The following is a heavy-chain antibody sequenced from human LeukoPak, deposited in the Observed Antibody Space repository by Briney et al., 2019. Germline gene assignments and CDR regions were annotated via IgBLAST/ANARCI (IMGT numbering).Heavy chain of an antibody. Sequence: PSQTLSLTCTVSGGSISSGSYYWSWIRQPAGKGLEWIGRIYTSGSTNYNPSLKSRVTISVDTSKNQFSLKLSSATAADTAVYYCARVVVITTYAFDIWGQGTMVTVSS. J-gene: IGHJ3*02. CDR1: GGSISSGSYY. CDR3: ARVVVITTYAFDI. D-gene: IGHD3-22*01. V-gene: IGHV4-61*02. CDR2: IYTSGST.